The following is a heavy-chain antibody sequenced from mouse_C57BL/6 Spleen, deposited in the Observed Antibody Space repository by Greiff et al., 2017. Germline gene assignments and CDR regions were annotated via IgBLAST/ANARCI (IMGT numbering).Heavy chain of an antibody. CDR2: IYPGDGDT. Sequence: VQLQQSGPELVKPGASVKISCKASGYAFSSSWMNWVKQRPGKGLEWIGRIYPGDGDTNYNGKFKGKATLTADKSTSTAYMQLSSLTSEDSAVYVCARSGSSGPYYFDDWGQGTTLTVSS. V-gene: IGHV1-82*01. J-gene: IGHJ2*01. D-gene: IGHD3-2*02. CDR3: ARSGSSGPYYFDD. CDR1: GYAFSSSW.